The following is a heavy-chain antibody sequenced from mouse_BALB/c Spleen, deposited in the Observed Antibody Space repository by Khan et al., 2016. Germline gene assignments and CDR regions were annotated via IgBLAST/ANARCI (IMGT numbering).Heavy chain of an antibody. CDR2: ISYSGST. V-gene: IGHV3-8*02. CDR1: GDSITSGY. J-gene: IGHJ2*01. CDR3: ARDYYGSSYFDY. D-gene: IGHD1-1*01. Sequence: MQLEESGPSLVKPSQTLSLTCSVTGDSITSGYWNWIRKFPGNKLEYMGYISYSGSTYYNPSLKSRISITRDTSKNQFFLQLNSVTTEDTATYYCARDYYGSSYFDYWGQGTTLTVSS.